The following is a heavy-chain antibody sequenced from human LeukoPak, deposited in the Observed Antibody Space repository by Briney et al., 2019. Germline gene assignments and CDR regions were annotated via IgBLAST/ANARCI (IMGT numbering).Heavy chain of an antibody. CDR2: IRSKANSYAT. D-gene: IGHD5-24*01. V-gene: IGHV3-73*01. J-gene: IGHJ6*03. Sequence: PGGSLRLSCAASGFTFSGSAMHWVRQASGKGLEWVGRIRSKANSYATAYAALVKGRFTISRDDSKNTAYLQMNSLKTEDTAVYYCTKRETDHYYYMDVWGKGTTVTVSS. CDR1: GFTFSGSA. CDR3: TKRETDHYYYMDV.